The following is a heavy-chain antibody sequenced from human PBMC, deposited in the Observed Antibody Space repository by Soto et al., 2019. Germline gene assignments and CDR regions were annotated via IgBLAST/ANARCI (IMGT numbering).Heavy chain of an antibody. Sequence: GASVKVSCKASGYIFTDYYMNWLRQAPGQGLEWMGGINPNSGGTNYAQRFQGRVTMTTDTSMNTAYMELSSLTSDDTAVYYCAIPFCGINSCHNRFGPWGQGTKVTVSS. CDR3: AIPFCGINSCHNRFGP. J-gene: IGHJ5*02. CDR2: INPNSGGT. D-gene: IGHD1-1*01. V-gene: IGHV1-2*02. CDR1: GYIFTDYY.